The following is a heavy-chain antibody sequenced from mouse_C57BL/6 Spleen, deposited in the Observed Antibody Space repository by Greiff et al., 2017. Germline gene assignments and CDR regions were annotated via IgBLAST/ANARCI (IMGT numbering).Heavy chain of an antibody. CDR3: AIPYYGNYVDY. J-gene: IGHJ2*01. Sequence: VQLQQPGAELVKPGASVKVSCKASGYTFTSYWLHWVKQRPGQGLEWIGRIHPSASDTNYNQKFKGKATLTVDKSSSTAYMQLSSLTSEDSAVYYCAIPYYGNYVDYWGQGTTLTVSS. CDR1: GYTFTSYW. D-gene: IGHD2-1*01. CDR2: IHPSASDT. V-gene: IGHV1-74*01.